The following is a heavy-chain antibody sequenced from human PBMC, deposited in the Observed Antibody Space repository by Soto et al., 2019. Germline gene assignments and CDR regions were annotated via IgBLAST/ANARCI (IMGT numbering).Heavy chain of an antibody. CDR1: GFTFSSYA. Sequence: GGSLRLSCAASGFTFSSYAMSWVRQAPGKGLEWVSAISGSGGSTYYADSVKGRFTISRDNSKNTLYLQMNSLRAEDTAVDYCAWPWPIAVAGTRHYYYYGMDVWGQGTTVTVSS. V-gene: IGHV3-23*01. J-gene: IGHJ6*02. CDR2: ISGSGGST. CDR3: AWPWPIAVAGTRHYYYYGMDV. D-gene: IGHD6-19*01.